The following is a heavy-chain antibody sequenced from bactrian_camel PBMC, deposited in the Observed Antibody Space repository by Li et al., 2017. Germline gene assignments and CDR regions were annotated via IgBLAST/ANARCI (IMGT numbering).Heavy chain of an antibody. J-gene: IGHJ4*01. V-gene: IGHV3-2*01. Sequence: VQLVESGGGLVQPGGSLRLSCAASGFTFSTYYMSWVRQAPGKGLEWVSSIYTGGGKTYYPDSMKGRFTISQGNGLNTVYLEMNNVKPEDSAVYYCAADPFGQPLDFCGARHLGQGTQVTVS. CDR1: GFTFSTYY. CDR2: IYTGGGKT. D-gene: IGHD2*01.